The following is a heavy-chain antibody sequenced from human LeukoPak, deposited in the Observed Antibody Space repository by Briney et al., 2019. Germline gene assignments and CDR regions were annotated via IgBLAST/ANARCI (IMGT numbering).Heavy chain of an antibody. CDR1: GFTFSLYG. J-gene: IGHJ4*02. Sequence: GGSLRLSCAASGFTFSLYGMNWVRQAPGEGLEWVASISSDSTNIYYTDSVKGRFTISRDNAKNSLYLQMNSLILEDTAVYYCARDGSGSGDYWGQGTLVTVSS. V-gene: IGHV3-21*01. D-gene: IGHD2-15*01. CDR3: ARDGSGSGDY. CDR2: ISSDSTNI.